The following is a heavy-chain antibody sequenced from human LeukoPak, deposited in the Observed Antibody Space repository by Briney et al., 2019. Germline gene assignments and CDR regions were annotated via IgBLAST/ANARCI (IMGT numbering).Heavy chain of an antibody. D-gene: IGHD3-22*01. J-gene: IGHJ5*02. CDR3: ARLITMIVVVSRTGWFDP. V-gene: IGHV4-39*01. Sequence: PSETLSLTCTVSGGSISSSSYYWGWIRQPPGKGLEWIGSIYYSGSTYYNPSLKSRVTISVDTSKNQFSLKLSSVTAADTAVYYCARLITMIVVVSRTGWFDPWGQEPWSPSPQ. CDR2: IYYSGST. CDR1: GGSISSSSYY.